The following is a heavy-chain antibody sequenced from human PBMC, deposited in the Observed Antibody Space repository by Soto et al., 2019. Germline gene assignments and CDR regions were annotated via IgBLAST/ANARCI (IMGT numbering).Heavy chain of an antibody. V-gene: IGHV5-51*01. J-gene: IGHJ4*02. Sequence: PGESLKISCKGSGYSFTSYWIGWVRQMPGKGLEWMGIIYPGDSDTRYSPSFQGQVTISADKSISTAYLQWSSLKASDTAMYYCAILRGYCSSTRCSFDYWGQGTLVTVSS. D-gene: IGHD2-2*01. CDR2: IYPGDSDT. CDR1: GYSFTSYW. CDR3: AILRGYCSSTRCSFDY.